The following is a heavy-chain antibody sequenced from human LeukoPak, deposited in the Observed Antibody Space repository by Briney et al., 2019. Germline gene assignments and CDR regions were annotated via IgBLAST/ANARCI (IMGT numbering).Heavy chain of an antibody. Sequence: ASVKVSCKVSGYTLTELSMHWVRQAPGKGLEWMGGFDPEDGETIYAQKFQGRVTMTEDTSTDTAYMELSSLRSEDTAVYYCATAYYYDSSGSLHDAFDIWGQGTMVTVSS. CDR3: ATAYYYDSSGSLHDAFDI. J-gene: IGHJ3*02. D-gene: IGHD3-22*01. CDR2: FDPEDGET. CDR1: GYTLTELS. V-gene: IGHV1-24*01.